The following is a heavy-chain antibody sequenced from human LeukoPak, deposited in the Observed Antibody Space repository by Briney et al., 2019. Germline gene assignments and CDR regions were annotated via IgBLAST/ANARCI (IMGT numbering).Heavy chain of an antibody. J-gene: IGHJ4*02. CDR2: ISSSSSYI. Sequence: GGSLRLSCAASGFTFSSYSMNWVRQAPGKGLEWVSSISSSSSYIYYADSVKGRFTISRDNAKNSLYLQMNSLRAEDTAVYYCASVSGGYSGSYFWGQGTLVTVSS. CDR1: GFTFSSYS. CDR3: ASVSGGYSGSYF. D-gene: IGHD1-26*01. V-gene: IGHV3-21*01.